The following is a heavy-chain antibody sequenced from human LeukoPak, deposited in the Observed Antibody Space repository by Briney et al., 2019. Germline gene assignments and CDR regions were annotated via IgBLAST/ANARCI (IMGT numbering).Heavy chain of an antibody. V-gene: IGHV1-18*01. CDR1: GYSFISYG. D-gene: IGHD3-10*01. Sequence: GASVKVSCKASGYSFISYGISWVRQAPGQGLEWMGWISAYNVNSKYAQKLQGRVTMTTETSTTTAYMELRSLRSDDTAVYYCARAGHTMVRGVHDYWGQGTLVTVSS. CDR2: ISAYNVNS. J-gene: IGHJ4*02. CDR3: ARAGHTMVRGVHDY.